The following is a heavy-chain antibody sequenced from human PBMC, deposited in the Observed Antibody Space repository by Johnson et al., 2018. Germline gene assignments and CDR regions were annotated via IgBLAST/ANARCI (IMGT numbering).Heavy chain of an antibody. J-gene: IGHJ3*02. CDR3: PISIGWNDGRGAFDI. CDR1: GYSFTRYW. Sequence: VQLQESGAEVKKPGESLKISCKASGYSFTRYWIGWVRQMHGKGLEWMGNIYPGDSDTRYRPSFQGQVTISADTSISPAYLPWPTLTASDTAMYSCPISIGWNDGRGAFDIWGQGTMVTVSS. CDR2: IYPGDSDT. V-gene: IGHV5-51*01. D-gene: IGHD1-1*01.